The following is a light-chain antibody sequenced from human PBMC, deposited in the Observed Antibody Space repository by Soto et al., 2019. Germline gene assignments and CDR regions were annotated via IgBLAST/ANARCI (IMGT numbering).Light chain of an antibody. CDR3: QQLNSYPRT. CDR1: QGIASL. CDR2: AAS. V-gene: IGKV1-9*01. J-gene: IGKJ1*01. Sequence: DIQLTQSPSFLSASVVDRVTITCRASQGIASLLAWYQQEPGKAPKVLIYAASTLEGGVPSRFRGSGSGTEFTLTISSLQPEDLATYYCQQLNSYPRTLGQGTKVEIK.